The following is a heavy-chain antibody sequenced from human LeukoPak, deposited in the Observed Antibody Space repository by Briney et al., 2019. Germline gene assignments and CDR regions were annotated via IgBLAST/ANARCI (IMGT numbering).Heavy chain of an antibody. Sequence: GGSLRLSCAASGLTFSNAWMSWVRHAPGKGLECVGRIKSKTDGGTTDYAAPVKGRFTISRDNSKNTLYLQMNSLKTEDTAVYYCTTLRLVPYYNYYMDVWGKGTTVTVSS. CDR3: TTLRLVPYYNYYMDV. V-gene: IGHV3-15*01. D-gene: IGHD6-19*01. CDR2: IKSKTDGGTT. CDR1: GLTFSNAW. J-gene: IGHJ6*03.